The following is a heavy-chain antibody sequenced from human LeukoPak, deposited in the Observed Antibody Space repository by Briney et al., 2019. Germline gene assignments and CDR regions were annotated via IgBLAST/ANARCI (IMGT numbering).Heavy chain of an antibody. CDR2: IYYSGYT. CDR3: ARVDCRRASCYYPYYFDY. V-gene: IGHV4-30-4*08. J-gene: IGHJ4*02. Sequence: PSETLSLTCTVSGGSISSGDYYWRWIRQPPGKGLEWIGYIYYSGYTYYNPSLKSRIIISVDTSKNQFSLQLSSLTAADTAVYYCARVDCRRASCYYPYYFDYWGQGTLVTVSS. D-gene: IGHD2-2*01. CDR1: GGSISSGDYY.